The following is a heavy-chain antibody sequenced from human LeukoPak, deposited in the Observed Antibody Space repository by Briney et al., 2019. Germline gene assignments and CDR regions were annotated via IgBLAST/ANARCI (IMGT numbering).Heavy chain of an antibody. Sequence: SETLSLTCTVSGGSISSYYWSWIRQPPGKGREWIGYIYYSGSTNYNPSLKSRVTISVDTSKNQFSLKLSSVTAADTAVYYCASMFKYDSSGSFDYWGQGTLVTVSS. CDR2: IYYSGST. CDR1: GGSISSYY. J-gene: IGHJ4*02. D-gene: IGHD3-22*01. V-gene: IGHV4-59*01. CDR3: ASMFKYDSSGSFDY.